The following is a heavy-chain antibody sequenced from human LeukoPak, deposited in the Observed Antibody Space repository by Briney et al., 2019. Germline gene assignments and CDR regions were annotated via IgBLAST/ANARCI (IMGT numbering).Heavy chain of an antibody. CDR2: ISSSGSNI. V-gene: IGHV3-11*01. J-gene: IGHJ5*02. CDR3: ARVFAVTTGNWFDP. D-gene: IGHD4-17*01. CDR1: GFTFSDYY. Sequence: GGSLRLSCAASGFTFSDYYMTWIRQAPGKGLEWVSYISSSGSNIYYGASVKGRFTISRDNAKNSLFLQMNSLRAEDTAVYYCARVFAVTTGNWFDPWGQGTLVTVSS.